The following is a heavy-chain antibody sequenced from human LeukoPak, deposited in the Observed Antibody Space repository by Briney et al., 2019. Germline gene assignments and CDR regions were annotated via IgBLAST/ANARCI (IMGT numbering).Heavy chain of an antibody. D-gene: IGHD3-10*01. CDR3: ARANYYGSGSYFSYYYGMDV. CDR1: GYTFTSYG. CDR2: ISAYNGNT. V-gene: IGHV1-18*01. J-gene: IGHJ6*02. Sequence: ASVKVSCKASGYTFTSYGISWVRQAPGQGLEWMGWISAYNGNTNYAQKPQGRVTMTTDTSTSTAYMELRSLRSDDTAVYYCARANYYGSGSYFSYYYGMDVWGQGTTVTVSS.